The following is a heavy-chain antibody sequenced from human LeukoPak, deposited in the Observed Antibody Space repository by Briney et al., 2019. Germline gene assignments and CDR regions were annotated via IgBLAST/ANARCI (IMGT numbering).Heavy chain of an antibody. CDR1: GFIFSSYG. J-gene: IGHJ4*02. D-gene: IGHD3-16*01. V-gene: IGHV3-21*01. CDR2: ISSGSTYT. CDR3: VRTGYGYNYFDY. Sequence: PGGSLRLSCAASGFIFSSYGMNWVRQAPGKGLGWVSSISSGSTYTYYADSVKGRFTISRDNAKNSLYLKMNSLRAEDTAVYYCVRTGYGYNYFDYWGQGTLVTVSS.